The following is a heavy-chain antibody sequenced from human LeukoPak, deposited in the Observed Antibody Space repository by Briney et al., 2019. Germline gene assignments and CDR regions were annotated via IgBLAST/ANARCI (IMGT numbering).Heavy chain of an antibody. CDR1: GFTVSSNY. D-gene: IGHD3-9*01. CDR2: IYSGGST. Sequence: GGSLRLSCAASGFTVSSNYMSWVRQAPGKGLEWVSVIYSGGSTYYADSVKGRFTISRDNSKNTLYLQTNSLRAEDTAVYYCASLRYFDWLVDYWGQGTLVTVSS. CDR3: ASLRYFDWLVDY. V-gene: IGHV3-53*01. J-gene: IGHJ4*02.